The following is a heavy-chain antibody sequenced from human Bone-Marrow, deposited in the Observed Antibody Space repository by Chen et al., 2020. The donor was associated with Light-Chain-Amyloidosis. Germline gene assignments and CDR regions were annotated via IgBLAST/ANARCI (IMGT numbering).Heavy chain of an antibody. D-gene: IGHD3-16*01. CDR2: ISSSSSAI. CDR1: GFTFSDFY. Sequence: QVQLVESGGGLVKPGGSLRLSCAASGFTFSDFYMSWIRQAPGKGLEWISYISSSSSAIYYADSVKGRFTISRDNAETSVYLQMDRLRAEDTAVYYCARGYKFGYYWGQGTLVNVSS. CDR3: ARGYKFGYY. J-gene: IGHJ4*02. V-gene: IGHV3-11*01.